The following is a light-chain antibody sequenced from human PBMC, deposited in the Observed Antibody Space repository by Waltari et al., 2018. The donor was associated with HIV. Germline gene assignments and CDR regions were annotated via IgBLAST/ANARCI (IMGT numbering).Light chain of an antibody. CDR1: QSVSSRS. CDR3: QQYGASPRT. Sequence: EIVLTQSPGTLSLSPGERATLSCRASQSVSSRSLAWYQQRPGQAPGLLISGASSRATGIPDRFSGSGSGTDFTLTISRLEPEDFAVYYCQQYGASPRTFGQGTKVEIK. V-gene: IGKV3-20*01. CDR2: GAS. J-gene: IGKJ1*01.